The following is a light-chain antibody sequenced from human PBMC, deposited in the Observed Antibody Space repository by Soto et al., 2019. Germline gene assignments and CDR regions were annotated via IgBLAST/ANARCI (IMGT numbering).Light chain of an antibody. CDR1: QTISGW. CDR2: DAS. V-gene: IGKV1-5*01. J-gene: IGKJ1*01. Sequence: DTQMTQSPSTLSASVGDTVTITCRASQTISGWLAWYQQRPGKVPNLLIFDASTLESGVPSRFSGSGSGTTFTLTISSLQSDDFATYYCLQYNGYYRTFGQGTKVEIK. CDR3: LQYNGYYRT.